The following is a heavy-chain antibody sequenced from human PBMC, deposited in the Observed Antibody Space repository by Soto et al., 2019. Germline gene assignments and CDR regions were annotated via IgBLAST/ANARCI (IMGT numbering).Heavy chain of an antibody. V-gene: IGHV3-7*04. CDR1: GFTFSSYW. Sequence: PGGSLRLSCAASGFTFSSYWMSWVRQAPGKGLEWVANIKQDGSEKYYVDSVKGRFTISRDNAKNSLYLQMNSLRAEDTAVYYCARDMSTSWFGELSTPFDYWGQGTLVPVSS. D-gene: IGHD3-10*01. J-gene: IGHJ4*02. CDR2: IKQDGSEK. CDR3: ARDMSTSWFGELSTPFDY.